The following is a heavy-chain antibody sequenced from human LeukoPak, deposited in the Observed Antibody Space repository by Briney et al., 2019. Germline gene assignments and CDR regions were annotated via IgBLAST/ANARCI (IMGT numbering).Heavy chain of an antibody. D-gene: IGHD6-6*01. CDR1: GFTFSSYG. CDR3: ARGPNSNWSGLDF. J-gene: IGHJ4*02. CDR2: ISYDGSNK. Sequence: GGSLRLSCAASGFTFSSYGMHWVRQAPGKGLEWVAVISYDGSNKYYADSVKGRFTVSRDNAKNTLYLQVNNLRAEDTAVYYCARGPNSNWSGLDFWGQGTLLTVSS. V-gene: IGHV3-30*03.